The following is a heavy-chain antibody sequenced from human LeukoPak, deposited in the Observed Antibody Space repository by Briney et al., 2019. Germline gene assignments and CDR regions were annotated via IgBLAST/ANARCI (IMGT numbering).Heavy chain of an antibody. CDR2: IYYSRRP. J-gene: IGHJ4*02. CDR1: GGSISSSSYN. Sequence: WETLTLTCTVSGGSISSSSYNWGWLRQPPGKGLEWIGSIYYSRRPYYNPSLKSRVTISVDTSKNQFSLKLSSVTAADTAVYYCARHGMPAAVPFDYWGQDTRFPVSS. V-gene: IGHV4-39*01. D-gene: IGHD6-13*01. CDR3: ARHGMPAAVPFDY.